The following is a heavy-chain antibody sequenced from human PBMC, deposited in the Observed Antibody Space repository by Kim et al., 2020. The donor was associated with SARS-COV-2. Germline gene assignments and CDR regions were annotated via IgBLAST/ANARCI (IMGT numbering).Heavy chain of an antibody. D-gene: IGHD6-19*01. J-gene: IGHJ4*02. CDR3: ARDRVSRSGWSGIAY. V-gene: IGHV3-11*04. CDR1: GFTFSDYY. Sequence: GGSLRLSCAASGFTFSDYYLIWIRQAPGKGLEWISYISHSGTTIYYADSVKGRFTLSRDNAKNSLSLQVNSLRAEDTAVYYCARDRVSRSGWSGIAYWGQGALVTVSS. CDR2: ISHSGTTI.